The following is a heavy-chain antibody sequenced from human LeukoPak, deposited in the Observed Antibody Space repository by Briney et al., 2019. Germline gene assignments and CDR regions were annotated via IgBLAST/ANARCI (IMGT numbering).Heavy chain of an antibody. CDR3: ARDLTGSNSSRTF. CDR2: ISSSSSYI. CDR1: GFTFNSYS. D-gene: IGHD6-13*01. Sequence: GGSLRLSCAASGFTFNSYSMNWVRQAPGKGLESVSSISSSSSYIYYADSVKGRFTISRDNAKNSLYLQMNSLRAEDTTVYYCARDLTGSNSSRTFWGQGTLVTVSS. J-gene: IGHJ4*02. V-gene: IGHV3-21*01.